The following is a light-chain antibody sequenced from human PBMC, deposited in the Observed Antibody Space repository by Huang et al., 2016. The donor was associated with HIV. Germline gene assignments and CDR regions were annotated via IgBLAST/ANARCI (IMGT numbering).Light chain of an antibody. V-gene: IGKV2-30*01. CDR2: KVS. CDR3: MQGTHWPLT. Sequence: DVVMTQSPLSLPVTLGQPASISCRSSQSLVYSDANTYLNWFQQRQGQSPRRLIYKVSNRDSGVPDRFSGSGSGTDCTLKISRVEAEDVGVYYCMQGTHWPLTFGGGTKVEIK. J-gene: IGKJ4*01. CDR1: QSLVYSDANTY.